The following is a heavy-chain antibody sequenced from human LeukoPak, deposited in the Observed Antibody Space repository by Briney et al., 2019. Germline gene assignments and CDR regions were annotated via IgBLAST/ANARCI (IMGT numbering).Heavy chain of an antibody. J-gene: IGHJ6*03. CDR1: GYTFTSYD. CDR3: ARGRGYCNRTSCYFYYYYYMDV. Sequence: VASVKVSCTASGYTFTSYDINWVRQATGQGLEWMGWMNPNSGNTGYAQKFQGRVTLTRNTSIRTAYMELSSLRSEDTAVYYCARGRGYCNRTSCYFYYYYYMDVWGKGTTVTISS. D-gene: IGHD2-2*01. CDR2: MNPNSGNT. V-gene: IGHV1-8*01.